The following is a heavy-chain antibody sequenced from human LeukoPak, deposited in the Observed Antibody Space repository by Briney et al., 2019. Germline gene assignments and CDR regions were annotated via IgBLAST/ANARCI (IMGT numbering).Heavy chain of an antibody. J-gene: IGHJ4*02. CDR2: INYRGST. CDR1: GESLSKYY. CDR3: ASSVGSTDY. V-gene: IGHV4-34*01. D-gene: IGHD1-26*01. Sequence: PSETLSLTCAVYGESLSKYYWTWIRQSPGQGLEWIGEINYRGSTNLNPSLKSRVTLSVDTSKYQFSLKLTSVTAADAAVYYCASSVGSTDYWGQGTLVTVSS.